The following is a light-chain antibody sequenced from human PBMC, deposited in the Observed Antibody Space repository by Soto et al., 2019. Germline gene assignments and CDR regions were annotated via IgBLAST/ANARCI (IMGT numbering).Light chain of an antibody. J-gene: IGLJ2*01. CDR2: DVS. V-gene: IGLV2-14*03. Sequence: QSVLTQPASVSGSPGQSITISCTGTSSDVGAYNYVSWYQRLPGEAPKLMIHDVSNRPSGVSDRFSGSKSGNTASLTISGLQSEDEDDYYCSSFSSNTTTILFGGGTKLTVL. CDR1: SSDVGAYNY. CDR3: SSFSSNTTTIL.